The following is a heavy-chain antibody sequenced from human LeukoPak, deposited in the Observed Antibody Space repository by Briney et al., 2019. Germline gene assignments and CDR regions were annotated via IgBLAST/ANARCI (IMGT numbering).Heavy chain of an antibody. D-gene: IGHD2-15*01. J-gene: IGHJ4*02. V-gene: IGHV3-9*01. CDR3: AKDSDEGYCSGGSCPIDY. Sequence: GGSLSLSCAASGFTFDDYAMHWVRPATGKGLEWVSGISWNSGSIGYADSVKGRFTISRDNAKNSLYLQMNSLRAEDTALYYCAKDSDEGYCSGGSCPIDYWGQGTLVTVSS. CDR2: ISWNSGSI. CDR1: GFTFDDYA.